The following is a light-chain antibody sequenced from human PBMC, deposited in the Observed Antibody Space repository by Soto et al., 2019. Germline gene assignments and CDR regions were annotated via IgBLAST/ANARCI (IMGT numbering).Light chain of an antibody. J-gene: IGKJ1*01. Sequence: DIQMTQSPSTLSASVGDRVTITCRASQSISTWLAWYQQKPGKALKLLIYDASSLESGVPSRFSGSGSGTEFTLTISSLQPDDFATYYCQQYYTYSWTFGQGTKVDIK. CDR3: QQYYTYSWT. CDR2: DAS. V-gene: IGKV1-5*01. CDR1: QSISTW.